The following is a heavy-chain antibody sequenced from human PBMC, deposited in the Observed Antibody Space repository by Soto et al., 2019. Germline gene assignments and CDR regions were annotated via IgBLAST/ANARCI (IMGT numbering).Heavy chain of an antibody. Sequence: EVQLLESGGGLVQPGGSLRLSCAASGFTFSSYAMSWVRQAPGKGLEWVSAISGSGGSTYYADSVKGRFTISRDNSKNMLYLQMNSLRAEDTAVYYCAKAKIWNYYYYMDVWGKGPRSPSP. J-gene: IGHJ6*03. CDR1: GFTFSSYA. CDR2: ISGSGGST. CDR3: AKAKIWNYYYYMDV. D-gene: IGHD3-3*01. V-gene: IGHV3-23*01.